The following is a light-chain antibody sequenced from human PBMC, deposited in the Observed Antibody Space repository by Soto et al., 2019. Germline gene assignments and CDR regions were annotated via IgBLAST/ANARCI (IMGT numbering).Light chain of an antibody. V-gene: IGKV3-11*01. CDR3: QQRSNWPWT. Sequence: EIVLTQSPGTLSLSPGERGTLSCRAGQSVSSYLAWYQQKPGQAPRLLIYDASSRATGIPARFSGSGSGTDFTLTISSLEPEDFAVYYCQQRSNWPWTFGQGTKVDIK. CDR1: QSVSSY. CDR2: DAS. J-gene: IGKJ1*01.